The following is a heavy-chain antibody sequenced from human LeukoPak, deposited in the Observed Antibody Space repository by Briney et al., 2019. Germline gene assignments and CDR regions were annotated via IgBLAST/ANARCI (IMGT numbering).Heavy chain of an antibody. V-gene: IGHV4-30-2*01. CDR1: GGSISSGGYY. D-gene: IGHD4/OR15-4a*01. J-gene: IGHJ4*02. Sequence: NPSETLSLTCTVSGGSISSGGYYWSWIRQPPGKGLEWIGYIYHSGSTYYNPSLKSRVTISVDRSKNQFSLKLSSVTAADTAVYYCARTLRLALLDYPSTFDYWGQGTLVTVSS. CDR3: ARTLRLALLDYPSTFDY. CDR2: IYHSGST.